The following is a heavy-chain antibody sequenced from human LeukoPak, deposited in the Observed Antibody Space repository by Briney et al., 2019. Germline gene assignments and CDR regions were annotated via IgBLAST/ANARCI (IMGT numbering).Heavy chain of an antibody. CDR2: IYYSGST. Sequence: PSETLSLTCTVSGGSISSYYWSWIRQPPGKGLEWIGNIYYSGSTNYNPSLKSRVTISVDTSKNQFSLKLSSVTAADTAVYYCAREGGSSWPYYFDYWGQGTLVTVSS. J-gene: IGHJ4*02. CDR3: AREGGSSWPYYFDY. CDR1: GGSISSYY. V-gene: IGHV4-59*01. D-gene: IGHD6-13*01.